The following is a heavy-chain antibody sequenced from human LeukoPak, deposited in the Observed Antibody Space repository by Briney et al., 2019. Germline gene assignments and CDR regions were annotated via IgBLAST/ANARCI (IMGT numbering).Heavy chain of an antibody. CDR1: GGSISGGDYY. Sequence: SETLSLTCTVSGGSISGGDYYWSWIRQPPGKGLEWIGYIYYSGSTYYNPSLKSRVTISVDTSKNQFSLKLSSVTAADTAVYYCARVNPRGDGYNNYYFDYWGQGTLVTVSS. CDR3: ARVNPRGDGYNNYYFDY. CDR2: IYYSGST. D-gene: IGHD5-24*01. V-gene: IGHV4-30-4*01. J-gene: IGHJ4*02.